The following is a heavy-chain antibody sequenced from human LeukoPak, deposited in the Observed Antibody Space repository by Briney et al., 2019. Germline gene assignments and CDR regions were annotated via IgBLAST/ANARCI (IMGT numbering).Heavy chain of an antibody. CDR2: IIPIFGTA. Sequence: SVKVSCKASGGTFSSYAISWVRQAPGQGLEWMGGIIPIFGTANYAQKFQGRVTITADESTSTAYMELSSLRSEDTAVYYCARNSLNDSSAPDAFDIWGQGTMVTVSS. J-gene: IGHJ3*02. CDR3: ARNSLNDSSAPDAFDI. V-gene: IGHV1-69*13. CDR1: GGTFSSYA. D-gene: IGHD3-22*01.